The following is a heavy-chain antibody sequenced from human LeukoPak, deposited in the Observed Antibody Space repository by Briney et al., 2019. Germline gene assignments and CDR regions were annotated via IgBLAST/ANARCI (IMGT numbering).Heavy chain of an antibody. CDR3: ARAFAGYCSGGSCPGGMDV. Sequence: SETLSLTCTVSGGSISSSSYYWGWIRQPPGKGLEWIGSSYYSGSTYYNPSLKSRVTISVDTSKNQFSLKLSSVTAADTAVYYCARAFAGYCSGGSCPGGMDVWGQGTTVTVSS. D-gene: IGHD2-15*01. CDR2: SYYSGST. CDR1: GGSISSSSYY. V-gene: IGHV4-39*07. J-gene: IGHJ6*02.